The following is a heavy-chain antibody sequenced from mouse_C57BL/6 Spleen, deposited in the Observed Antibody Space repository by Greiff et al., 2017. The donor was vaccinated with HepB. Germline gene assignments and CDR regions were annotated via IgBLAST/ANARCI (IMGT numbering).Heavy chain of an antibody. D-gene: IGHD2-4*01. J-gene: IGHJ2*01. CDR3: ARRADYDDFDY. CDR2: ISGGGGNT. CDR1: GFTFSSYT. V-gene: IGHV5-9*01. Sequence: EVMLVESGGGLVKPGGSLKLSCAASGFTFSSYTMSWVRQTPEKRLEWVATISGGGGNTYYPDSVKGRFTISRDNAKNTLYLQMSSLRSEDTALYYCARRADYDDFDYWGQGTTLTVSS.